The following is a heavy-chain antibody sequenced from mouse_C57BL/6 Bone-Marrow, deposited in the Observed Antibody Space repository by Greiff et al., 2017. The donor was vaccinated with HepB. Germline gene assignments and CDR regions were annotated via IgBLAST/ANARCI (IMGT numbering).Heavy chain of an antibody. CDR3: ARGGVLLRFLFDY. CDR1: GYTFTGYW. J-gene: IGHJ2*01. D-gene: IGHD1-1*01. V-gene: IGHV1-9*01. Sequence: VQLQQSGAELMNPGASVTLSCQATGYTFTGYWIEWVKQRPGHGLEWIGEILPGSGSTNYNEKFKGKATFTADTSSNTAYMQLSSLTTEDSAIYYCARGGVLLRFLFDYWGQGTTLTVSS. CDR2: ILPGSGST.